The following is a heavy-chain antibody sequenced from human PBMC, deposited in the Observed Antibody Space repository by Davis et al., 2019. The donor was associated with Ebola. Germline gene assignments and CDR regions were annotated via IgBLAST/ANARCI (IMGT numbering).Heavy chain of an antibody. D-gene: IGHD1-26*01. CDR3: ARETYSGSYFDY. V-gene: IGHV3-11*01. CDR1: GFTFNDYY. CDR2: ISSSGSTI. Sequence: GESLKISCAASGFTFNDYYMSWIRQAPGKGLEWVSYISSSGSTIYYADSVKGRFTISRDNAKNSLYLQMNSLRAEDTAVYYCARETYSGSYFDYWGQGTLVTVSS. J-gene: IGHJ4*02.